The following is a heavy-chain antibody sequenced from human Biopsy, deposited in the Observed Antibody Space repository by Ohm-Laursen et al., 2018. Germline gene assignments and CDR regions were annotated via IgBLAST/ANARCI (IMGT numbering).Heavy chain of an antibody. D-gene: IGHD6-13*01. V-gene: IGHV4-34*01. CDR1: GGSFNGYF. J-gene: IGHJ6*02. CDR3: ARVPLPGIGAAYQGRFLYGMDV. CDR2: ITQSGST. Sequence: SETLSLTCAVYGGSFNGYFWSWIRQPPGKGLEWIGDITQSGSTNYSPSLKSRVTISGDTAKKQFSLSLRSVTAADTAVYYCARVPLPGIGAAYQGRFLYGMDVWGQGTTVSVSS.